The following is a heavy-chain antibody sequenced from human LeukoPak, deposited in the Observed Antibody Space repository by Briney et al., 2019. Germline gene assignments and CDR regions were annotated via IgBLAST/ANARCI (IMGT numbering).Heavy chain of an antibody. V-gene: IGHV1-46*01. CDR2: ISPSGGST. CDR1: GYTFTGYW. Sequence: ASVKVSCKAFGYTFTGYWMHWVRQAPGQGPEWIGVISPSGGSTIYAQKFKGRVTLTRDMSTSTDYLELSSLRSEDTAVYYCARDNSVRDEAWWFNPWGQGTLVTVSP. D-gene: IGHD5-24*01. J-gene: IGHJ5*02. CDR3: ARDNSVRDEAWWFNP.